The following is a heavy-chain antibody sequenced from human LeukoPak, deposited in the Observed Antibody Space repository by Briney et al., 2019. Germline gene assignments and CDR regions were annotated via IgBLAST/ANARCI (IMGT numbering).Heavy chain of an antibody. CDR3: ARERTTIVSGTTIGAY. Sequence: PGGSLRLSCAASGFTFDDYGMSWVRQAPGKGLEWVSGINWNGGSTGYADSVKGRFTISRDNAKNSLFLQMNSLTADDTALYYCARERTTIVSGTTIGAYWGQGTLVTVSS. J-gene: IGHJ4*02. CDR1: GFTFDDYG. CDR2: INWNGGST. D-gene: IGHD2/OR15-2a*01. V-gene: IGHV3-20*04.